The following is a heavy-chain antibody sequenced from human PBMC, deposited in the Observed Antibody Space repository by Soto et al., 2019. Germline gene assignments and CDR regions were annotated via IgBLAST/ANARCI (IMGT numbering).Heavy chain of an antibody. D-gene: IGHD6-19*01. CDR3: AHGSGWLFDP. CDR2: LYWDDDN. CDR1: GFSLTTRGVG. V-gene: IGHV2-5*02. Sequence: QITRNESGPPLVKPTQTLTLTCTFSGFSLTTRGVGVGWIRQPPGKALEWLALLYWDDDNQYSPSLSNRLTLTKDTPITQVVLTMTNLSPVDTATYYCAHGSGWLFDPWGQGTLVTVSS. J-gene: IGHJ5*02.